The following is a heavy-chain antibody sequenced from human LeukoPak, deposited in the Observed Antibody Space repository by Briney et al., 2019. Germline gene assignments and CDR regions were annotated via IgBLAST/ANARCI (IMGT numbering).Heavy chain of an antibody. V-gene: IGHV4-4*02. Sequence: SETLSLTCAVSGGSISSSNWWSWVRQPPGKGLEWIGEIYHSGNTNYNPSLKSRVTISVDTSKNQFSLKLSSVTAADTAVYYCARDSVDYGDYDRWFDPWGQGTLVTVSS. D-gene: IGHD4-17*01. CDR3: ARDSVDYGDYDRWFDP. CDR2: IYHSGNT. CDR1: GGSISSSNW. J-gene: IGHJ5*02.